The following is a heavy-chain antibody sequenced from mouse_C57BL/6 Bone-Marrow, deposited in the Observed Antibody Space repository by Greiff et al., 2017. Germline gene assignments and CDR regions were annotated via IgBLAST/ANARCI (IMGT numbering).Heavy chain of an antibody. D-gene: IGHD2-5*01. CDR1: GYTFTSYW. Sequence: VQLQQPGAELVRPGSSVKLSCKASGYTFTSYWMDWVKQRPGQGLEWIGNIYPSDSETHYNQKFKDKATLTVDKSSSTAYMQLISLTSEDSAVYYCARGSNYPYYAMDYWGQGTSVTVSS. CDR2: IYPSDSET. J-gene: IGHJ4*01. CDR3: ARGSNYPYYAMDY. V-gene: IGHV1-61*01.